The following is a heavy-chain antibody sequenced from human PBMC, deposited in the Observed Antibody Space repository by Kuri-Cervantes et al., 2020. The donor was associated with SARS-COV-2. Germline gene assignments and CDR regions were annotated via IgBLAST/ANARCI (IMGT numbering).Heavy chain of an antibody. D-gene: IGHD2-2*02. CDR2: INPNSGGT. V-gene: IGHV1-2*02. Sequence: ASVKVSCKASGYTFTGYYMHWVRQAPGQGLEWVGWINPNSGGTNYAQKFQGRVTMTRDTSISTAYMELSRLRPDDTAVYYCAREAEYCSSTSCYKRQYYFDYWGQGTLVTVSS. CDR1: GYTFTGYY. CDR3: AREAEYCSSTSCYKRQYYFDY. J-gene: IGHJ4*02.